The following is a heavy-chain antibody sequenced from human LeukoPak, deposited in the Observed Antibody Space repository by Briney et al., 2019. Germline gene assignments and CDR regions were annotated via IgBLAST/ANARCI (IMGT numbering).Heavy chain of an antibody. Sequence: SETLSLTCTVSGYSIRSGYYWGWIRQPPGKGLEWIGSIYHSGITYYNPSLQSRVTISVDTSKNQFSLKLNSVTAADTAVYYCARHGSSGIHWDYWGQETLVIVSS. CDR1: GYSIRSGYY. CDR3: ARHGSSGIHWDY. J-gene: IGHJ4*02. D-gene: IGHD1-1*01. V-gene: IGHV4-38-2*02. CDR2: IYHSGIT.